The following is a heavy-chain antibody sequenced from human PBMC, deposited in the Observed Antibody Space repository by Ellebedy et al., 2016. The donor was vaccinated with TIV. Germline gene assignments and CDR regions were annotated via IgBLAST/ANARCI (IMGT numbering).Heavy chain of an antibody. CDR1: GGSINNRY. J-gene: IGHJ3*02. CDR2: IYSSGTT. D-gene: IGHD2-2*01. V-gene: IGHV4-4*07. Sequence: MPSETLSLTCTVSGGSINNRYWSRIRQVAGKGLEWIGRIYSSGTTNYNPSLNSRVTMSVDTSKNQFSLRLTSVTAADTAIYYCARWFDASENDAFDIWGQGRVVIVSS. CDR3: ARWFDASENDAFDI.